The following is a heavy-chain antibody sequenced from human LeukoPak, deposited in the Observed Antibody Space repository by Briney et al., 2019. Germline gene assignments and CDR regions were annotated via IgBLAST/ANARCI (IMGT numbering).Heavy chain of an antibody. CDR1: GFIFSTYA. D-gene: IGHD3-3*01. J-gene: IGHJ5*02. CDR2: ISGRDGST. CDR3: ARSQPIFGVVISRGQWFDP. V-gene: IGHV3-23*01. Sequence: GGSLRLSCEASGFIFSTYAMNWVRQAPGKGLEWVSGISGRDGSTYYADSVKGRFTISRDNSKNTLYLQMNSLRAEDTAVYYCARSQPIFGVVISRGQWFDPWGQGTLVTVSS.